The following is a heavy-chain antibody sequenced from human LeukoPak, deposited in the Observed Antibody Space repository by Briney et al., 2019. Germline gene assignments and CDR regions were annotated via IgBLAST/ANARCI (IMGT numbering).Heavy chain of an antibody. D-gene: IGHD3-22*01. CDR2: ISYDGSDK. J-gene: IGHJ4*02. Sequence: GGSLRLSCTPSGFTFSSHAMSWVRQAPGKGLEWVAVISYDGSDKYYADSVKGRFTISRDNSKNTLYLQMNSLRAEDTAVYYCAKEMGITMIVVVTLDYWGQGTLVTVSS. CDR1: GFTFSSHA. CDR3: AKEMGITMIVVVTLDY. V-gene: IGHV3-30-3*01.